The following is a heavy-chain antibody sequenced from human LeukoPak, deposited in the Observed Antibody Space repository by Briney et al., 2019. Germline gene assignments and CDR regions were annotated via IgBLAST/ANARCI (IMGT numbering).Heavy chain of an antibody. CDR2: IWYDGSNK. V-gene: IGHV3-33*01. D-gene: IGHD6-6*01. J-gene: IGHJ4*02. CDR3: ARECIAARPLDY. CDR1: GFTFSGYG. Sequence: GRSLRLSCAASGFTFSGYGMHWVRQAPGKGLEWVAVIWYDGSNKYYADSVKGRFTISRDNSKNTLYLQMNSLRAEDTAVYYCARECIAARPLDYWGQGTLVTVSS.